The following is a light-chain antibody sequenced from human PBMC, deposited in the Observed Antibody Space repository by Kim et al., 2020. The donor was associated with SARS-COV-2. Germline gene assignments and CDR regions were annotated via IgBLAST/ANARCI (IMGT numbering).Light chain of an antibody. Sequence: SPGKSVPISCTETSSDVGCYNYVSWYQQHPGKAPKLRIYDVSKRPSGVPDRFSGSKSGNTASLTISGVQPEDEADYYCCSYASSVVFGGGTQLTVL. CDR2: DVS. CDR1: SSDVGCYNY. V-gene: IGLV2-11*01. J-gene: IGLJ2*01. CDR3: CSYASSVV.